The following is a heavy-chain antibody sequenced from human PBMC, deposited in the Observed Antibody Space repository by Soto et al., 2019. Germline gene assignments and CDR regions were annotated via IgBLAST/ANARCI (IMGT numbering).Heavy chain of an antibody. CDR3: AKDLDDRWAIDS. V-gene: IGHV3-43*01. CDR1: GFKFDDYT. D-gene: IGHD2-2*03. Sequence: EVQVVESGGDVVQPGGSLRLSCAASGFKFDDYTMHWVRQAPGKGLEWVALVNWHGGNTYYADSVQGRFTISRDNSKDAVYLEMSSLRPEDTALYYCAKDLDDRWAIDSWGQGTPVIVSA. J-gene: IGHJ4*02. CDR2: VNWHGGNT.